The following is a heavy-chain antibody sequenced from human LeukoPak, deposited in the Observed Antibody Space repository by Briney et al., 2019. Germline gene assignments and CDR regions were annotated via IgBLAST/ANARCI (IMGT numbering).Heavy chain of an antibody. CDR2: INPNSGGT. CDR1: GYTFTGYY. V-gene: IGHV1-2*04. CDR3: ARGSDIGATFFIY. Sequence: ASVKVSCKASGYTFTGYYMHWVRQAPGQGLEWMGWINPNSGGTNYAQKFQGWVTMTRDTSISTAYMELSRLRSDDTAVYYCARGSDIGATFFIYWGQGTLVTVSS. J-gene: IGHJ4*02. D-gene: IGHD5-12*01.